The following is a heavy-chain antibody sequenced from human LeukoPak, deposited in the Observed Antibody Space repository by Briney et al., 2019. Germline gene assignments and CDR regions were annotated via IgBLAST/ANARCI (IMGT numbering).Heavy chain of an antibody. CDR1: GGSISSYY. CDR3: ARQPDVLRYVDWLSQAIDI. CDR2: IYTSGST. D-gene: IGHD3-9*01. Sequence: PSETLSLTCTVSGGSISSYYWSWIRQPAGKGLEWIGRIYTSGSTNYNPSLKSRVTMSVDTSKNQFSLKLSSVTAADTAVYYCARQPDVLRYVDWLSQAIDIWGQGTMVTVSS. V-gene: IGHV4-4*07. J-gene: IGHJ3*02.